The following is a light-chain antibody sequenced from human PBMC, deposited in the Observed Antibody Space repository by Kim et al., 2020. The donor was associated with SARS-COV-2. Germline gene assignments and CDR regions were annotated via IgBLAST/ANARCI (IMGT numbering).Light chain of an antibody. CDR2: EDT. Sequence: VSPGQTVSITCSGDKLGDKYACWYQQKPGQSPVMVIYEDTKRPSGIPERCSGSNSGNTATLTISGTQATDEADYYCQAWDSSIVVFGGGTQLTVL. CDR1: KLGDKY. CDR3: QAWDSSIVV. J-gene: IGLJ2*01. V-gene: IGLV3-1*01.